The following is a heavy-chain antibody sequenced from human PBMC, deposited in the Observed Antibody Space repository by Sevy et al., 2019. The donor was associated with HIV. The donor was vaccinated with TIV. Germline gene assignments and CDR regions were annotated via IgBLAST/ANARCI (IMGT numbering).Heavy chain of an antibody. CDR3: ARGAIPDMEYGGYELDY. CDR2: IYHSGST. J-gene: IGHJ4*02. D-gene: IGHD5-12*01. Sequence: SETLSLTCTVSGGSVSSGNYYWSWIRQPPGKGLEWIGYIYHSGSTDYNPSLKSRIMISLDTSKNQFSLKLNSVIAADTAVYYCARGAIPDMEYGGYELDYWGQGTLVTVSS. V-gene: IGHV4-61*01. CDR1: GGSVSSGNYY.